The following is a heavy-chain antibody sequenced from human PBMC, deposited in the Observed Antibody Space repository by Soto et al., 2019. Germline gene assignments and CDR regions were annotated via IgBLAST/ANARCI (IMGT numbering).Heavy chain of an antibody. Sequence: ASVKVSCKASGYTFTSYGISWVRQAPGQGLEWMGWISAYNGNTNYAQKLQGRVTMTTDTSTSTAYMELRSLRSDDTDVYYCARIAGGSGYYQGWFDPWGQGTLVTVSS. D-gene: IGHD3-22*01. J-gene: IGHJ5*02. CDR1: GYTFTSYG. CDR3: ARIAGGSGYYQGWFDP. V-gene: IGHV1-18*04. CDR2: ISAYNGNT.